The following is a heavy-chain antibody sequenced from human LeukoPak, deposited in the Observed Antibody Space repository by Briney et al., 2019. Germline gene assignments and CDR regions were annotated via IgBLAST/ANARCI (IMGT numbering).Heavy chain of an antibody. Sequence: GASVKVSCKASGYTFSSYGISWVRQAPGQRLEWMGWINVGDGKSKYSQSFQGRVAITRDTSASTAYMELSSLRSEDTAVYYCATEVSGYNWNYRYFQHWGQGTLVTVSS. CDR3: ATEVSGYNWNYRYFQH. V-gene: IGHV1-3*01. CDR1: GYTFSSYG. J-gene: IGHJ1*01. D-gene: IGHD1-7*01. CDR2: INVGDGKS.